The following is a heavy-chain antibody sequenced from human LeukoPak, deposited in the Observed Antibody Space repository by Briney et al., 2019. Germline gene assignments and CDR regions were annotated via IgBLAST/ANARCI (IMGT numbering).Heavy chain of an antibody. Sequence: GGSLRLFCAASGFTFSSYAMSWVRQAPGKGLEWVSAISGSGGSTYYADSVKGRFTISRDNSKNTLYLQMNSLRAEDTAVYYCAKVRFLEWLSFDYWGQGTLVTVSS. J-gene: IGHJ4*02. D-gene: IGHD3-3*01. CDR1: GFTFSSYA. CDR3: AKVRFLEWLSFDY. CDR2: ISGSGGST. V-gene: IGHV3-23*01.